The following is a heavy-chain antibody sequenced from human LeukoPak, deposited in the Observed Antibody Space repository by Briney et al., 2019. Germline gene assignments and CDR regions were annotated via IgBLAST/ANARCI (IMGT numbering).Heavy chain of an antibody. CDR3: ARSGGKRYCTNGVCYTQFDY. D-gene: IGHD2-8*01. Sequence: ASVKVSCTASRYTFTSYDINWVRQATGQGLEWMGWMNPNSGNTGYAQKFQGRVTMTRNTSISTAYMELSSLRSEDTAVYYCARSGGKRYCTNGVCYTQFDYWGQGTLVTVS. J-gene: IGHJ4*02. CDR2: MNPNSGNT. V-gene: IGHV1-8*01. CDR1: RYTFTSYD.